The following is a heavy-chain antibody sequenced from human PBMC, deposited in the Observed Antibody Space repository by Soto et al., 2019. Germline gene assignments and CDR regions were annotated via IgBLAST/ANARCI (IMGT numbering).Heavy chain of an antibody. CDR3: AKVSLYSGGYYGDRIDY. CDR1: GFTFDDYA. D-gene: IGHD3-22*01. J-gene: IGHJ4*02. CDR2: IGGSGGST. Sequence: PGGSLRLSCAASGFTFDDYAMHWVRQVPGKGLEWVSVIGGSGGSTYYADSVKGRFTVSRDNSKKTMSLQMNSLRAEDTAVYYCAKVSLYSGGYYGDRIDYWGQGTLVTVSS. V-gene: IGHV3-23*01.